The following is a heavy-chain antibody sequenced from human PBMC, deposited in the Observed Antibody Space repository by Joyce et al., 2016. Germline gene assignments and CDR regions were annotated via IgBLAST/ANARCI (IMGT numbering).Heavy chain of an antibody. J-gene: IGHJ5*01. CDR2: ISYDGSEK. Sequence: QVQLVESGGAVVQPGMSLRVSCAASGFSFSRHGMHWVSQATGKGLGWGAVISYDGSEKDFADSVKGRFTITRDNSKNTLFLQMNSLKVEDTAVYFCVKGADDIVLINWFDSWGQGTLVTVSS. D-gene: IGHD2-8*02. CDR1: GFSFSRHG. V-gene: IGHV3-30*18. CDR3: VKGADDIVLINWFDS.